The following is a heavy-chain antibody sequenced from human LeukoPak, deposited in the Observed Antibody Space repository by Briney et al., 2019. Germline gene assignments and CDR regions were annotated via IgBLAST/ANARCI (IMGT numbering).Heavy chain of an antibody. D-gene: IGHD6-19*01. V-gene: IGHV4-59*08. CDR3: ARLYGSGWYDGDY. Sequence: SETLSLTCTVSGDSMSGHFWSWIRQPPGKGLEWIGYVYYSGSTYYNPSLKGRLTMSVDTSKKQFSLRLSSVTASDTAVYYCARLYGSGWYDGDYWGQGTLVTVSS. CDR2: VYYSGST. CDR1: GDSMSGHF. J-gene: IGHJ4*02.